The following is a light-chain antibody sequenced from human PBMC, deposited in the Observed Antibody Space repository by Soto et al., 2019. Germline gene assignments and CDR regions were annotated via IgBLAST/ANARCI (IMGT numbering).Light chain of an antibody. CDR3: SSYTSSSTYV. J-gene: IGLJ1*01. CDR1: SSDVGSYNR. V-gene: IGLV2-18*02. CDR2: DVN. Sequence: QSALTQPPSVSGSPGQSVAISCTGTSSDVGSYNRVSWYQQPPGTAPKLMIYDVNNRPSGVPDRFSGSKSGNTASLTISGLQAEYEADYYCSSYTSSSTYVFGTGTKLTFL.